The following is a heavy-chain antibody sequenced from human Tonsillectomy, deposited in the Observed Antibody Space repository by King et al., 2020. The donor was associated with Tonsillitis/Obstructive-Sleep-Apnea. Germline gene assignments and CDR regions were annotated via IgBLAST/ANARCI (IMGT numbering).Heavy chain of an antibody. CDR3: ARERQNYYDSSGYYVNAFDI. CDR1: GGTFSSFA. J-gene: IGHJ3*02. CDR2: IIPMVGIV. V-gene: IGHV1-69*10. Sequence: QLVQSGAEVKKPGSSVKVSCKASGGTFSSFAISWVRQAPGQGLEWMGGIIPMVGIVRYAQKFQGRVTITADKSTSTAYMELRSLRSEDTAVYYCARERQNYYDSSGYYVNAFDIWGQGTMVTVSS. D-gene: IGHD3-22*01.